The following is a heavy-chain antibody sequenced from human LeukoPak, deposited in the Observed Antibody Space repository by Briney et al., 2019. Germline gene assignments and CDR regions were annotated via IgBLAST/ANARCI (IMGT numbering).Heavy chain of an antibody. CDR2: ISGSGATT. V-gene: IGHV3-23*01. J-gene: IGHJ5*02. CDR1: GFTFSSYG. D-gene: IGHD4-17*01. CDR3: AKRATTAVSNWFDP. Sequence: GGSLRPSCAASGFTFSSYGMTWVRQAPGKGLEWVSGISGSGATTYYADSVMGRFTISRDNSKNTLFLHMNSLRAEDTAVYYCAKRATTAVSNWFDPWGQGTLVTVSS.